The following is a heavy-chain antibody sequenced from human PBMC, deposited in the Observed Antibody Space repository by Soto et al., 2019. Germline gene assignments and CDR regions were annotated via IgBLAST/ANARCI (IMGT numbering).Heavy chain of an antibody. Sequence: GVSLRLSCAASGFTFSSYWMSWVRQAPGKGLEWVANIKQDGSEKYYVDSVKDRFTISRDNAKNSLYLQMNSLRAEDTAVYYCARVRYCSSTSCYIEFYYYYGMDVWGQGTTVTVSS. CDR2: IKQDGSEK. J-gene: IGHJ6*02. CDR3: ARVRYCSSTSCYIEFYYYYGMDV. V-gene: IGHV3-7*01. D-gene: IGHD2-2*02. CDR1: GFTFSSYW.